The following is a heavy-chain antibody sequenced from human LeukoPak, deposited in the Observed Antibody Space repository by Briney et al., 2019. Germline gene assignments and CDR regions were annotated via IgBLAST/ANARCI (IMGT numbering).Heavy chain of an antibody. CDR2: MNPHSGDT. V-gene: IGHV1-8*01. Sequence: ASVKVSCKTSGYTFNRHDIGWVRQATGQGLEWMGWMNPHSGDTGYAHKFQDRVTMTMNASIGTAFMELSSLTSEDTAVYYCARAPSHYGPRTYHTLDYWAQGTLVPVPS. J-gene: IGHJ4*02. CDR1: GYTFNRHD. D-gene: IGHD3-10*01. CDR3: ARAPSHYGPRTYHTLDY.